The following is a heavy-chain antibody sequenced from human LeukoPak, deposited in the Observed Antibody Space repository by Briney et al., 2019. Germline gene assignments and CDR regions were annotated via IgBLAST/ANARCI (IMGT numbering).Heavy chain of an antibody. Sequence: PGGSLRLSCAASGFTFDDYGMSWVRQAPGKGLVWVSRIKSDGSSTSYTDSAKGRFIISRDNAKNTLYLQMNSLRAEDTAVYYCAREYGFGSGSYYPWGQGTLVIVSS. D-gene: IGHD3-10*01. CDR3: AREYGFGSGSYYP. CDR1: GFTFDDYG. J-gene: IGHJ5*02. CDR2: IKSDGSST. V-gene: IGHV3-74*01.